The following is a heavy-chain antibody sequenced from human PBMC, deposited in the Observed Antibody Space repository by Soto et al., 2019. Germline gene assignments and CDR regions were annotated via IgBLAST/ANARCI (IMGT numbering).Heavy chain of an antibody. J-gene: IGHJ6*02. Sequence: QIQLAQSGAEVRKTGSSVEISCKASGYTFTYRYLHWVRQAPGQALEWMGWITPFNGNTNYAQKFQDRVTFTRDVSRSTAYMELSGLISADTGMYYCVCLFDSYGMDVWGQGTTVTVSS. CDR3: VCLFDSYGMDV. CDR1: GYTFTYRY. V-gene: IGHV1-45*02. CDR2: ITPFNGNT. D-gene: IGHD3-3*01.